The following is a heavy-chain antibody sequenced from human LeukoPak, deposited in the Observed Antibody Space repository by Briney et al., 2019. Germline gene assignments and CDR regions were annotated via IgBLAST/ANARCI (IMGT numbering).Heavy chain of an antibody. D-gene: IGHD4-17*01. V-gene: IGHV1-2*02. Sequence: ASVKVSCKSSGYTFIGYYIYWVRQAPGQGLEWMGWINPNSGGTNYAQKFQGRVTMTRDTSISTAYMELSRLRSDDTAVYYCARAYGLEYYFDYWGQGTLVTVSS. CDR1: GYTFIGYY. CDR2: INPNSGGT. J-gene: IGHJ4*02. CDR3: ARAYGLEYYFDY.